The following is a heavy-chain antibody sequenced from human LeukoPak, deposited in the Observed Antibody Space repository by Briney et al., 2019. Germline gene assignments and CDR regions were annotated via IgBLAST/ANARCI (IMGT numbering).Heavy chain of an antibody. CDR2: INHSGST. D-gene: IGHD3-10*01. V-gene: IGHV4-34*01. CDR3: ATDRAAVESYYYDS. Sequence: SETLSLTCAVYGGSFSGYYWSWIRQPPGKGLEWIGEINHSGSTNYNPSLKSRVTISVDTSKKQFSLKLRSVTPADTAVYYCATDRAAVESYYYDSWGQGIPVTVSS. J-gene: IGHJ4*02. CDR1: GGSFSGYY.